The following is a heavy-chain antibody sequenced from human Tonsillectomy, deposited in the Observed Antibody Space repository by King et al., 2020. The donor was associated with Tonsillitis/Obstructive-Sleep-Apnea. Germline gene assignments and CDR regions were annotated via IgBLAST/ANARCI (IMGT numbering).Heavy chain of an antibody. CDR1: GFTFSMYG. J-gene: IGHJ4*02. Sequence: VQLVESGGGVVQPGRSLRLSCAASGFTFSMYGMHWVRQAPGKGLEWVAVISYDGSEKYYADSVKGRFTSSRDNSKNTLYVQMSSLRAEDTAVYYCAKGSRYVDIVATIDYWGQGTLVTVSS. CDR2: ISYDGSEK. CDR3: AKGSRYVDIVATIDY. D-gene: IGHD5-12*01. V-gene: IGHV3-30*18.